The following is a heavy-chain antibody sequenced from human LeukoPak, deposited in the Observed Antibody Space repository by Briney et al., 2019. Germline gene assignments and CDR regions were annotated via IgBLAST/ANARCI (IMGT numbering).Heavy chain of an antibody. J-gene: IGHJ4*02. CDR2: ISGNGGTT. CDR1: GFTFSTYA. CDR3: AKDRGY. V-gene: IGHV3-23*01. Sequence: GGSLKLSCAASGFTFSTYAMIWVGQAQGKGLEWVSAISGNGGTTYYADSVKGRFTISRDNSKNTLCLQMNSLRADDTAVYYCAKDRGYWGQGTLVSVSS.